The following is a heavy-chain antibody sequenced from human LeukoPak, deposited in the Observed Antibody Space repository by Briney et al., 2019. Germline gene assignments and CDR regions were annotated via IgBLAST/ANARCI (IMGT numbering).Heavy chain of an antibody. CDR1: GYTFTSYG. CDR2: ISAYNGNT. CDR3: AREGPYYYDSSGSSY. J-gene: IGHJ4*02. D-gene: IGHD3-22*01. Sequence: GASVKVSCKASGYTFTSYGISWVRQAPGQGLEWVGWISAYNGNTNYAQKLQGRVTMTTHTSTSTAYMELRSLRSDDTAVYYCAREGPYYYDSSGSSYWGQGTLVTVSS. V-gene: IGHV1-18*01.